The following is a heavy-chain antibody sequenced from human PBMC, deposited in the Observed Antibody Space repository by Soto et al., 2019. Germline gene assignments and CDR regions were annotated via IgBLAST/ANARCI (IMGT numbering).Heavy chain of an antibody. CDR2: IYPGDSDT. CDR3: ARSGAMLEMATIEWGPWFGP. CDR1: GYSFTSYW. Sequence: GESLKISCKGSGYSFTSYWIGWVRQMPGKGLEWMGIIYPGDSDTRYSPSFQGQVTISADKSISTAYLQWSSLKASDTAMYYWARSGAMLEMATIEWGPWFGPWGQGTLVTVSS. J-gene: IGHJ5*02. V-gene: IGHV5-51*01. D-gene: IGHD5-12*01.